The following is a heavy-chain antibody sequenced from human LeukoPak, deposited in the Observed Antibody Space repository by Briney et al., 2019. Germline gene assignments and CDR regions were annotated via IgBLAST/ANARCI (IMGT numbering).Heavy chain of an antibody. V-gene: IGHV1-24*01. J-gene: IGHJ4*02. CDR3: ATDRRHSSSFHFDY. D-gene: IGHD6-13*01. Sequence: ASVKVSCKVSVYTLTELSMHWVRQAPGKGLEWMGGFDPEDGETIYAQKFQGRVTMTEDTSTDTAYMELSSLRSEDTAVYYCATDRRHSSSFHFDYWGQGTLVTVSS. CDR2: FDPEDGET. CDR1: VYTLTELS.